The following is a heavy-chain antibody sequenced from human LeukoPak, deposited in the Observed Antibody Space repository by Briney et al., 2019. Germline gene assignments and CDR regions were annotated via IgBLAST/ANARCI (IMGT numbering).Heavy chain of an antibody. D-gene: IGHD3-3*01. CDR2: IYTSVST. CDR1: GGSISSYY. Sequence: SETLSLTCTVSGGSISSYYWSWIRQPAGEGLEWIGRIYTSVSTNYNPSLKTGAPISVDASKNQFSLKLSSVTAADTAVYYCARGNDFGSNYGMDVWGQGTTVTVS. CDR3: ARGNDFGSNYGMDV. V-gene: IGHV4-4*07. J-gene: IGHJ6*02.